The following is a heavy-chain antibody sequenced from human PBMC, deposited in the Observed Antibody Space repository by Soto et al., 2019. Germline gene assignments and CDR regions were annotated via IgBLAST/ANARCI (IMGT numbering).Heavy chain of an antibody. CDR3: TGGQDNLAVNFDY. CDR2: ITSSSSYT. J-gene: IGHJ4*02. CDR1: GSSFRDYY. V-gene: IGHV3-11*05. D-gene: IGHD1-1*01. Sequence: QVQLVESGGGLVQPGGSLRLSCAASGSSFRDYYMSWIRQSPGKGLEWLSYITSSSSYTHYADSVKGRFTISRDNAKNSLYLQMNSLRVDDTAVYYCTGGQDNLAVNFDYWGQGTPVTVSS.